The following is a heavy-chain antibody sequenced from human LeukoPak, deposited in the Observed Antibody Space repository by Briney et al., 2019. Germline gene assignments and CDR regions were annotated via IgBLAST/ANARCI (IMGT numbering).Heavy chain of an antibody. CDR3: AKDRVRDNGWDIDY. CDR2: FSAAGT. Sequence: PGGYLRLSCVGSGFTFRNYAMNWVRQAPGKGLEWVSGFSAAGTYYADSVKGRFTTSRDDSKNTIYLQMNSLTAEDTGVYYCAKDRVRDNGWDIDYWGQGTLVTVSS. CDR1: GFTFRNYA. J-gene: IGHJ4*02. D-gene: IGHD6-19*01. V-gene: IGHV3-23*01.